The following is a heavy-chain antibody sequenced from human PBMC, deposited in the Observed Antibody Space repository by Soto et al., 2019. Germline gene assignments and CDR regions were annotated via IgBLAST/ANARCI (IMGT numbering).Heavy chain of an antibody. J-gene: IGHJ5*02. D-gene: IGHD3-10*01. CDR1: GGSIRSYY. CDR3: ARFNMVRGVISAFDP. CDR2: IYFSGST. V-gene: IGHV4-59*01. Sequence: PSETLSLTFTVSGGSIRSYYWSWIRQPPGKGLEWIGYIYFSGSTNYNPSLKSLVTISVDTSKNQFSLKLSSVAAADTAGYYCARFNMVRGVISAFDPWGQGTLVTVSS.